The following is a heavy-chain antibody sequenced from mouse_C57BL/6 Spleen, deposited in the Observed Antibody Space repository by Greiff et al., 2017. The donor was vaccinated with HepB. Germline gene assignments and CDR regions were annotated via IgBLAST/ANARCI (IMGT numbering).Heavy chain of an antibody. CDR1: GFTFSDYY. D-gene: IGHD1-1*01. Sequence: EVKLMDSEGGLVQPGSSMKLSCTASGFTFSDYYMAWVRQVPEKGLEWVANINYDGSSTYYLDSLKSRFIISRDNAKNILYLQMSSLKSEDTATYYCARDYGSSYGSSYDWYFDVWGTGTTVTVSS. V-gene: IGHV5-16*01. CDR3: ARDYGSSYGSSYDWYFDV. J-gene: IGHJ1*03. CDR2: INYDGSST.